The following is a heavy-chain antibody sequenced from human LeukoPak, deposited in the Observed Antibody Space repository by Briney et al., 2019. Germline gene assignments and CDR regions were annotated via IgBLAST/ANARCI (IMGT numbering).Heavy chain of an antibody. CDR1: GDSITSLY. CDR2: IYKSETT. Sequence: PSETLSLTCTVSGDSITSLYCNWIRQPPGKGLEWIGYIYKSETTNYSPSLRSRVTISADTSKNQFSLKLSSVTAADTAVYYCVTGFGWLPDYWGQGTPVTVSS. V-gene: IGHV4-59*11. D-gene: IGHD5-12*01. CDR3: VTGFGWLPDY. J-gene: IGHJ4*02.